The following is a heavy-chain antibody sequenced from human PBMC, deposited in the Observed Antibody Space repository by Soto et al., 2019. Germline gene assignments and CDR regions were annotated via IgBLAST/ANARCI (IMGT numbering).Heavy chain of an antibody. J-gene: IGHJ5*02. V-gene: IGHV4-59*08. D-gene: IGHD5-12*01. CDR3: ASTRGYKGWFDP. CDR2: IYYSGST. CDR1: GGSISSYY. Sequence: SETLSLTCTVSGGSISSYYWSWIRQPPGKGLEWIGYIYYSGSTNYNPSLKSRVTISVDTSKNQFSLKLSSVTAADTAVYYCASTRGYKGWFDPWGQGTLVTVSS.